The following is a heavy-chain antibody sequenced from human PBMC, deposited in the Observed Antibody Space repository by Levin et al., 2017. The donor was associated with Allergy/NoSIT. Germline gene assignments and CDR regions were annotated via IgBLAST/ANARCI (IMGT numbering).Heavy chain of an antibody. CDR1: GFTFSNFD. CDR2: ISRTGNAI. J-gene: IGHJ4*02. Sequence: GESLKISCAASGFTFSNFDMNWFRQAPGKGLEWVSYISRTGNAIYYAGSVKGRFPISRDNAKNSLFLQINSLRAEDTALYYCARYIDPIYFFDYWGQGTLVTVSS. D-gene: IGHD1-1*01. V-gene: IGHV3-48*03. CDR3: ARYIDPIYFFDY.